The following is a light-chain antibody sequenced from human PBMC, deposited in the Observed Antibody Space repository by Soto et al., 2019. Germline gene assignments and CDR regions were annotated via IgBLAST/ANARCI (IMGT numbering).Light chain of an antibody. Sequence: QSVLTQPASVSVSPGQSITMSCTGTSSDVGGYNSVSLYQQHPGKAPKLVIYEVTNRPSGISNRFSGSKSGNTASLTISGLQAEDEADYYCSSYTSSSTRVFGTGTKVTVL. CDR2: EVT. J-gene: IGLJ1*01. CDR1: SSDVGGYNS. V-gene: IGLV2-14*01. CDR3: SSYTSSSTRV.